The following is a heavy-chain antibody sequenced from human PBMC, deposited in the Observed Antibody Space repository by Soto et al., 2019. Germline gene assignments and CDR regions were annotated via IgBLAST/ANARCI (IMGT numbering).Heavy chain of an antibody. CDR2: INAGSGNT. Sequence: HVQFVQSGAEVKKPGASVKVSCKASGYTFTSNALHWVRQAPGQRLEWMGWINAGSGNTKDSQRFQGRVTITGDTSASTAYMELSSLRSEDTAMYFCASKVSLSNDAFDIWGQGTMVTVSS. V-gene: IGHV1-3*01. CDR3: ASKVSLSNDAFDI. J-gene: IGHJ3*02. CDR1: GYTFTSNA.